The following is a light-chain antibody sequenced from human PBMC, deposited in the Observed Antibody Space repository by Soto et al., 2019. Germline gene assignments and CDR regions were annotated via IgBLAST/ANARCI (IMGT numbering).Light chain of an antibody. CDR1: QNVDSNY. J-gene: IGKJ1*01. V-gene: IGKV3-20*01. CDR3: QQYGYLSWT. CDR2: AAS. Sequence: ELVLTQSPGTLYLSPGERATLSCRASQNVDSNYLAWYQQKPGQAPTLIIFAASGRATGIPARFSGSGSGTDFTLTISRLEPEDFAVYYCQQYGYLSWTFGQGTKVDIK.